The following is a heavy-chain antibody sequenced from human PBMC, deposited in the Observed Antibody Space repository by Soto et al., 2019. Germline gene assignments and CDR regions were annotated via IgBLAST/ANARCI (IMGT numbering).Heavy chain of an antibody. Sequence: SETLTLTCTVSGDSINSADYYWSWLRQPPGKGLEWIGYIYYSRSDYYNPSLGRRATITIDTSRNQFSLNLMSVTAADTAVYYCARVVQFYDSSGYSFYYFDYWGQGALVTVS. D-gene: IGHD3-22*01. CDR3: ARVVQFYDSSGYSFYYFDY. CDR1: GDSINSADYY. CDR2: IYYSRSD. V-gene: IGHV4-30-4*01. J-gene: IGHJ4*02.